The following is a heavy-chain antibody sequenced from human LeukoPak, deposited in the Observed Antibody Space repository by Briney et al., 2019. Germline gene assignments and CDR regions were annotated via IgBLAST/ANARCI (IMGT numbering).Heavy chain of an antibody. J-gene: IGHJ6*02. V-gene: IGHV1-46*01. CDR1: GYTFTSYY. CDR2: INPSGGST. CDR3: VRAMAPLDTFNYQYAMDV. Sequence: ASVKVSCKASGYTFTSYYTHWVRQAPGQGLEWMGIINPSGGSTSYAQKFQGRVTMTRDTSTSTVYMELSSLRSDDTAVYYCVRAMAPLDTFNYQYAMDVWGQGTMVTVSS. D-gene: IGHD5-24*01.